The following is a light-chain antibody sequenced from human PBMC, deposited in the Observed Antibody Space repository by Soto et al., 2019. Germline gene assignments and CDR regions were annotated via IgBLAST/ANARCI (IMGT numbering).Light chain of an antibody. CDR2: QTS. V-gene: IGKV3-11*01. Sequence: VLTQSPSTVSSFPGDRVTLSCRASQYINTRLAWYQHRPGQAPRLLIYQTSIRAAGIPARFSASGSGTDFTLTISDVQPEDFALYYCHQRQSWPRTFGQGTKVDIK. J-gene: IGKJ1*01. CDR3: HQRQSWPRT. CDR1: QYINTR.